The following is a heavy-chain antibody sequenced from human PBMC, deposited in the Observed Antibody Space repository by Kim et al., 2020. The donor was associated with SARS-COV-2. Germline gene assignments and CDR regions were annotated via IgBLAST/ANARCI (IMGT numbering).Heavy chain of an antibody. V-gene: IGHV4-39*07. Sequence: SETLSLTCTVSGGSISSSSYYWGWIRQPPGKGLEWIGSIYYSGSTYYNPSLKSRVTISVDTSKNQFSLKLSSVTAADTAVYYCAREPIEYCSSTSCYTFWGQGTLVTVSS. D-gene: IGHD2-2*02. CDR1: GGSISSSSYY. J-gene: IGHJ4*02. CDR3: AREPIEYCSSTSCYTF. CDR2: IYYSGST.